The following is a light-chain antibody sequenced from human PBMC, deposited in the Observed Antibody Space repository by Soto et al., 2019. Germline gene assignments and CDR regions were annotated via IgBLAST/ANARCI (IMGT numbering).Light chain of an antibody. V-gene: IGLV4-69*01. CDR3: QTWDTGIQV. CDR2: LNSDGSH. J-gene: IGLJ3*02. Sequence: QSVLTQSPSASASLGASVKLTCTLSSGHSRYAIAWHQQQPEKGPRYLMKLNSDGSHSKGDEIPDRFSGSSSGAERYLTISSLQSEDEADYYCQTWDTGIQVFGGGTKVTVL. CDR1: SGHSRYA.